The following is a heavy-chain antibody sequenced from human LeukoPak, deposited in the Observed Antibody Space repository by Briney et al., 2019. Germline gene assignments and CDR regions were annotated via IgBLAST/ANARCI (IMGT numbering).Heavy chain of an antibody. V-gene: IGHV1-69*13. CDR1: GGTFSSYA. CDR3: ANSRYSGSYWDGYYYYGMDV. CDR2: IIPIFGTA. Sequence: GASVKVSCKASGGTFSSYAISWVRQAPGQGLEWMGGIIPIFGTANYAQKFRGRVTITADESTSTAYMELSSLRSEDTAVYYCANSRYSGSYWDGYYYYGMDVWGQGTTVTVSS. J-gene: IGHJ6*02. D-gene: IGHD1-26*01.